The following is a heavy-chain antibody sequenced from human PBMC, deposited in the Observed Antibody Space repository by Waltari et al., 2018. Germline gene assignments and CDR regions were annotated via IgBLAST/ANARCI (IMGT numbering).Heavy chain of an antibody. J-gene: IGHJ4*02. CDR2: IYYSGST. D-gene: IGHD5-12*01. V-gene: IGHV4-39*07. Sequence: QLQLQESGPGLVKPSETLSLTCTVSGGSISSSSYYWGWIRQPPGKGLEWIGSIYYSGSTYYNPSLKSRVTISVDTSKNQFSLKLSSVTAADTAVYYCARRGLRGQSYLIDYWGQGTLVTVSS. CDR3: ARRGLRGQSYLIDY. CDR1: GGSISSSSYY.